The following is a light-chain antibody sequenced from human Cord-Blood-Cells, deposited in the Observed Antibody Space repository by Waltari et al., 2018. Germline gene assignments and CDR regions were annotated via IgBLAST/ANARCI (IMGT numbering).Light chain of an antibody. CDR1: SSDVGGYNY. CDR2: DVS. J-gene: IGLJ2*01. CDR3: SSYTSSSTLV. Sequence: QSALTQPASVSGSPGQSLTISCTGTSSDVGGYNYVPWYQQHPGKAPKLMTYDVSNRPSGVSNRFSGSKSGNTASLTISGLQAEDEADYYCSSYTSSSTLVFGGGTKLTVL. V-gene: IGLV2-14*01.